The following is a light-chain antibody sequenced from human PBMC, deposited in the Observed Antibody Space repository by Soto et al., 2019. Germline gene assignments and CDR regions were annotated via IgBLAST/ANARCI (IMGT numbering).Light chain of an antibody. Sequence: DIVMTQSPATLSASVGDTVTVTCWASQSVSGWLAWYQQKPGEAPKLLIYDASALPRGVPSRFSGSGSGTKFTPTSTMQSEDFAVSYCQQHNNCRPFTFGRGTKVDIK. CDR1: QSVSGW. J-gene: IGKJ4*01. CDR2: DAS. CDR3: QQHNNCRPFT. V-gene: IGKV1-5*01.